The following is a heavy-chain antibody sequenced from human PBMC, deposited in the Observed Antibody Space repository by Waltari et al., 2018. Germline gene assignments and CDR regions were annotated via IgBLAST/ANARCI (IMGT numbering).Heavy chain of an antibody. J-gene: IGHJ5*02. CDR2: ISAYNGNT. CDR1: GYTFTSYG. V-gene: IGHV1-18*01. Sequence: QVQLVQSGAEVKKHGASVKVSCKASGYTFTSYGISWVRTAPGQGLEWMGWISAYNGNTNYAQKLQGRGTMTTDTSTSTAYMELRSLRSDDTAVYYCARDSDVVVPAAGWFDPWGQGTLVTVSS. CDR3: ARDSDVVVPAAGWFDP. D-gene: IGHD2-2*01.